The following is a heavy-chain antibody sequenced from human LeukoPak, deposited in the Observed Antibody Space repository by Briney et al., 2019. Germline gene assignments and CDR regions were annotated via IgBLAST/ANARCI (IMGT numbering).Heavy chain of an antibody. CDR1: GGSISSGDYY. J-gene: IGHJ5*02. V-gene: IGHV4-30-4*08. D-gene: IGHD1-1*01. CDR3: ARSEWNDGRRWFDP. Sequence: MPSETLSLTCTVSGGSISSGDYYWGWIRQPPGKGLEWIGYIYYSGSTYYNPSLKSRVTISVDTSKNQFSLKLSSVTAADTAVYYCARSEWNDGRRWFDPWGQGTLVTVSS. CDR2: IYYSGST.